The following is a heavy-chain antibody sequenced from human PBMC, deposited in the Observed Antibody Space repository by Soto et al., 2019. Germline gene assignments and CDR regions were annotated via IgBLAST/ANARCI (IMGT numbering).Heavy chain of an antibody. CDR2: IHYTGSS. J-gene: IGHJ4*02. D-gene: IGHD6-13*01. Sequence: SETLSLTCTVSGGSISSSSYYWGWIRQPPGKGLEWIGCIHYTGSSHYNPSLKSRLTISVDRSKNQFTLQLTSVTAEDTAVYYCATSYGNAWYTYWGQGTQVTVSS. CDR3: ATSYGNAWYTY. CDR1: GGSISSSSYY. V-gene: IGHV4-61*05.